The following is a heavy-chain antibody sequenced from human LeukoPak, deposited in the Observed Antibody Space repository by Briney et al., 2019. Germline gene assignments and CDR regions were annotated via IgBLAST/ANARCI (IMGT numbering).Heavy chain of an antibody. D-gene: IGHD6-13*01. J-gene: IGHJ4*02. CDR1: GFTFDDYA. Sequence: GGSLRLSCAASGFTFDDYAMHWVRQAPGKGLEWVSDISWNSGSIGYADSVKGRFTISRDNAKNTLYLQMNSLRAEDTAVYYCASASSHRIAAGGDYWGQGTLVTVSS. CDR3: ASASSHRIAAGGDY. V-gene: IGHV3-9*01. CDR2: ISWNSGSI.